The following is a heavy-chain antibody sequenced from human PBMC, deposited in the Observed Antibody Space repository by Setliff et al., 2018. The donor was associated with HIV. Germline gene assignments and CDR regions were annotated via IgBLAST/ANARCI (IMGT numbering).Heavy chain of an antibody. D-gene: IGHD6-19*01. V-gene: IGHV4-39*07. Sequence: PSETLSLTCIVSGGSISSSSYYWGWIRQPPGKGLEWIGEIDHSGSTNYNPSLKSRVTISVDTSKNQFSLKLNSVTAADTAVYYCARIAVAGTRGYYYYYDMDVWGQGTTVTVSS. J-gene: IGHJ6*02. CDR3: ARIAVAGTRGYYYYYDMDV. CDR1: GGSISSSSYY. CDR2: IDHSGST.